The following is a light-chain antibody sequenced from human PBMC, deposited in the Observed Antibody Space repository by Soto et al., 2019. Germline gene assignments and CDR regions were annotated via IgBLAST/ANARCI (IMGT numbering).Light chain of an antibody. CDR2: LGS. CDR3: MQNLQTPRT. J-gene: IGKJ1*01. V-gene: IGKV2-28*01. Sequence: DIVMTQSPLSLPVTPGEPASISCRSSQSLLHSNGYNYLDWYLQKPGQSPQLLIYLGSNRASGVPDRFSGSGSGTDFTLKISRVEAADVGVYYCMQNLQTPRTFGQGTKVEIK. CDR1: QSLLHSNGYNY.